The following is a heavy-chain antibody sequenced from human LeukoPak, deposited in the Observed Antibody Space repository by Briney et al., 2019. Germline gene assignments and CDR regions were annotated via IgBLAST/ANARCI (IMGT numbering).Heavy chain of an antibody. Sequence: ASVKVSCKASGYTFTGYYMHWVRQAPGQGLEWMGWINPNSGGTNYAQKFQGRVTMTRDTSISTAYMELSRLRSDDTAVYYCARGRKSIVVVPAAAIDYWGQGTLVTVSS. V-gene: IGHV1-2*02. J-gene: IGHJ4*02. D-gene: IGHD2-2*01. CDR2: INPNSGGT. CDR3: ARGRKSIVVVPAAAIDY. CDR1: GYTFTGYY.